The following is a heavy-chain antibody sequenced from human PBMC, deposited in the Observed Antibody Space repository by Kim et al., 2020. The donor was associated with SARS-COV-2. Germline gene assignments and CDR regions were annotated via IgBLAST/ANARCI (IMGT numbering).Heavy chain of an antibody. CDR3: AREGEDGYNLAYFDY. D-gene: IGHD5-12*01. J-gene: IGHJ4*02. V-gene: IGHV4-59*13. CDR2: IYYSGST. CDR1: GGSISSYY. Sequence: SETLSLTCTVSGGSISSYYWSWIRQPPGKGLEWIGYIYYSGSTNYNPSLKSRVTISVDTSKNQFSLKLSPVTAADTAVYYCAREGEDGYNLAYFDYWGQGTLVTVSS.